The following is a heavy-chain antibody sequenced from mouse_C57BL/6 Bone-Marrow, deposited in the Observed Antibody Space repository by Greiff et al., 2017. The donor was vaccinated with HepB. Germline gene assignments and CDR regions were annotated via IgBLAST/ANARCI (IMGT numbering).Heavy chain of an antibody. D-gene: IGHD2-10*02. V-gene: IGHV14-2*01. Sequence: VHVKQSGAELVKPGASVKLSCTASGFNIKDYYMHWVKQRTEQGLEWIGRIDPEDGETKYAPKFQGKATITADTSSNTAYLQLSSLTSEDTAVYYRARPTRYCNYVYYWGQGTTLTVSS. CDR2: IDPEDGET. CDR1: GFNIKDYY. J-gene: IGHJ2*01. CDR3: ARPTRYCNYVYY.